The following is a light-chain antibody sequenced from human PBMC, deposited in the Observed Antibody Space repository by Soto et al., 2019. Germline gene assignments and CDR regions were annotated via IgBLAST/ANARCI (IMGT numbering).Light chain of an antibody. V-gene: IGKV3-20*01. CDR3: QQYGSSPRT. CDR2: GTS. J-gene: IGKJ1*01. Sequence: EIVLTQSPGTLSLSPGERATLSCRASQSVSSSSLAWYQQKPGQAPRLLIYGTSSRATGIADRFSGSGSGTDFTLTISRLEPEDFAVYYCQQYGSSPRTFGQGTKVDIK. CDR1: QSVSSSS.